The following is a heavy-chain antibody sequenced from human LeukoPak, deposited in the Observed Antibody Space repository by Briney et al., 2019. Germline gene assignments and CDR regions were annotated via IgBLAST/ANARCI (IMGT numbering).Heavy chain of an antibody. CDR3: ARAAMNYYYYYGMDV. D-gene: IGHD2-2*01. CDR1: GGSISSSSYY. V-gene: IGHV4-39*01. CDR2: IYYSGST. Sequence: PSETLSLTCTVSGGSISSSSYYWGWIRQPPGKGLEWIGSIYYSGSTYYNPSLKSRVTISVDTSKNQFSLKLSSVTAADTAVYYCARAAMNYYYYYGMDVWGQGTTVTVSS. J-gene: IGHJ6*02.